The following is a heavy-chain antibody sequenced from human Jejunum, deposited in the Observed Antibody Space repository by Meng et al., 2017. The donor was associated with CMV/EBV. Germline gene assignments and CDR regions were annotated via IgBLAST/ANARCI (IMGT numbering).Heavy chain of an antibody. CDR3: ARVGYSYAYDY. CDR2: ISSDGSST. J-gene: IGHJ4*02. V-gene: IGHV3-74*01. Sequence: AASGFAFSSYWMHWVRPAPGKGLVWVSSISSDGSSTSYADSVKGRFTISRDNAKNTLHLQMNSLRAEDTAVYYCARVGYSYAYDYWGQGTLVTVSS. CDR1: GFAFSSYW. D-gene: IGHD5-18*01.